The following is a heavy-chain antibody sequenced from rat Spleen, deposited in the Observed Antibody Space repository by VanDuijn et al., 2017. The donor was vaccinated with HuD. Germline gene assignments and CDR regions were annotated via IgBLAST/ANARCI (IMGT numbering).Heavy chain of an antibody. V-gene: IGHV5-19*01. CDR3: ARKYNYVDWYFDF. Sequence: EVQLVESGGGLVQPGRSLKLSCAASGFTLSNYGMHWIRQAPTKGLEWVASISPSGGITDYRDSVKGRFTISRDNAKSTLYLQMDSLRSEDTATYYCARKYNYVDWYFDFWGPGTMVTVSS. D-gene: IGHD1-4*01. CDR1: GFTLSNYG. CDR2: ISPSGGIT. J-gene: IGHJ1*01.